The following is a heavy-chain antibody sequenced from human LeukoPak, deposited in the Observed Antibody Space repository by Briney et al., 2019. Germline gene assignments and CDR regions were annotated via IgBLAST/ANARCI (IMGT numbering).Heavy chain of an antibody. CDR3: ARLVVPAAIQDGMDV. Sequence: GGSLRLSCEGSAFIFSGHWMNWVRQTPGKGLEWVASIKEDGSERQYVDSVKGRFSISRDNTKGSLFLQLNSLRAEDTAVYYCARLVVPAAIQDGMDVWGQGTTVTVSS. CDR2: IKEDGSER. J-gene: IGHJ6*02. D-gene: IGHD2-2*02. V-gene: IGHV3-7*03. CDR1: AFIFSGHW.